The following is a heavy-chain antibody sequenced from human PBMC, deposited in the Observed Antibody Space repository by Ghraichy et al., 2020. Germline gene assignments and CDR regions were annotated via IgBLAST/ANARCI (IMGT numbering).Heavy chain of an antibody. D-gene: IGHD6-13*01. CDR3: AKGPPPGIAAAGTVYFQH. J-gene: IGHJ1*01. CDR1: GFTFDDYT. Sequence: GGSLRLSCAASGFTFDDYTMHWVRQAPGKGLEWVSLISWDGGSTYYADSVKGRFTISRDNSKNSLYLQMNSLRTEDTALYYCAKGPPPGIAAAGTVYFQHWGQGTLVTVSS. CDR2: ISWDGGST. V-gene: IGHV3-43*01.